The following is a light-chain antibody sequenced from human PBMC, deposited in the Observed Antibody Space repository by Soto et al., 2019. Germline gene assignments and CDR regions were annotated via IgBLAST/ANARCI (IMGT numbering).Light chain of an antibody. Sequence: DIQMTQSPSSLSASVGDRVTITCRASQSISSYLNWYQQKPGKAPKLLIYAASSLQSGVPSRFSGSGSGTDFTLTISSLQSEDFAVYYCQHFNNWPPVFGQGTKVDIK. J-gene: IGKJ1*01. CDR1: QSISSY. CDR2: AAS. V-gene: IGKV1-39*01. CDR3: QHFNNWPPV.